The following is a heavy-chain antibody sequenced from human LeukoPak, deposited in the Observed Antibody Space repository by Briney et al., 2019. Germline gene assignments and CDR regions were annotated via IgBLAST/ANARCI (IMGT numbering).Heavy chain of an antibody. Sequence: GGSLRPSCAVSGFTFSDYIINWVRQAPGKGLEWVSSISSSSSYIYYADSVKGRFTISRDNAKNSLYLQMNSLRAEDTAVYYCARDGHGNFWRARRTYYMDVWGKGTTVTVSS. D-gene: IGHD3-3*01. CDR1: GFTFSDYI. V-gene: IGHV3-21*01. CDR2: ISSSSSYI. J-gene: IGHJ6*03. CDR3: ARDGHGNFWRARRTYYMDV.